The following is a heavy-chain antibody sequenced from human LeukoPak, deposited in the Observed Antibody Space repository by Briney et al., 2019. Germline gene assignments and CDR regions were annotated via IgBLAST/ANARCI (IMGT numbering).Heavy chain of an antibody. CDR3: ARDHRYGMDV. V-gene: IGHV6-1*01. Sequence: SQTLSVTCAISGDSVSSNSAAWNWIRQSPSRGLEWLGRTYYRSKWYHDYAGSVKSRIIVNPDTSKNHFSLQLNSVTPEDTAVYYCARDHRYGMDVWGQGTTVTVSS. CDR1: GDSVSSNSAA. CDR2: TYYRSKWYH. J-gene: IGHJ6*02.